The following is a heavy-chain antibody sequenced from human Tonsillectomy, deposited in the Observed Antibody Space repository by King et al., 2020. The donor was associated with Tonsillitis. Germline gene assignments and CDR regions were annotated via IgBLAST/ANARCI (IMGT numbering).Heavy chain of an antibody. CDR2: IYYSGST. V-gene: IGHV4-59*01. Sequence: VQLQESGPGLVKPSETLSLTCTVSGGSISSYYWSWIRQPPGKGLEWIGYIYYSGSTNYNPSLKSRVTISVDTSKNQFSLKLSSVTAADTAVYYCARDGSTRENDAFDSWGQGTMVTVSS. CDR3: ARDGSTRENDAFDS. J-gene: IGHJ3*02. CDR1: GGSISSYY. D-gene: IGHD5/OR15-5a*01.